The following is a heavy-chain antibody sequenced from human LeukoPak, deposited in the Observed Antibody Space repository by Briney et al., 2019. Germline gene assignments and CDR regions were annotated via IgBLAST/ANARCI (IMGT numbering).Heavy chain of an antibody. D-gene: IGHD4-17*01. V-gene: IGHV3-30*04. Sequence: GGSLRLSCAASGFTFRNFAMHWVRQAPGKGLEWVAVISYDGDYQYYADSVKGRFTISRDSSKNTVYLQMSSLRPEDTAVYYCARDSYDYDDYGNSFDYWGQGTLVTVSS. CDR2: ISYDGDYQ. CDR1: GFTFRNFA. J-gene: IGHJ4*02. CDR3: ARDSYDYDDYGNSFDY.